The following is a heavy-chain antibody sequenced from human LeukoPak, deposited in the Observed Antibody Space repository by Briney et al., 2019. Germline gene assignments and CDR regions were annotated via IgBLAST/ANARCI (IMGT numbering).Heavy chain of an antibody. CDR3: ARELYYDFWSGPEDY. Sequence: GASVKVSCKTSGYTFPNYGITWVRHAPGHGLGWMGWIRADNGNTEYSRKFQGRVTLTIDTSTSTAYMDLRSLRSDDTAVYYCARELYYDFWSGPEDYWGQGTLVTVSS. CDR2: IRADNGNT. J-gene: IGHJ4*02. D-gene: IGHD3-3*01. V-gene: IGHV1-18*01. CDR1: GYTFPNYG.